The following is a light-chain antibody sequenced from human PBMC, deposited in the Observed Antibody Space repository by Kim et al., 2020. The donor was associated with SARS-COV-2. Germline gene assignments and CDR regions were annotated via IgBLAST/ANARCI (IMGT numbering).Light chain of an antibody. CDR2: GAS. Sequence: PVSPGERVTFSCRASQSVSSNVAWYQQKSGQAPRLLIYGASTRATGVPARFSGSGSGTEFTLTISSLQSEDVAVYYCQQNHDWLTFGGGTKVDIK. CDR3: QQNHDWLT. CDR1: QSVSSN. V-gene: IGKV3-15*01. J-gene: IGKJ4*01.